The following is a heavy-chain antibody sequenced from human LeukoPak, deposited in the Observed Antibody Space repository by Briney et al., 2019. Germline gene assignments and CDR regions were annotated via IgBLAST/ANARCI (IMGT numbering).Heavy chain of an antibody. Sequence: SETLSLTCAVYGGSFSGYYWSWVRQPPGKGLEWIGEINHSGSTNYNPSLKSRVTISVDTSKNQFSLKLSSVTAADTAVYYCARGPGITMVRGVISYFDYWGQGTLVTVSS. CDR3: ARGPGITMVRGVISYFDY. D-gene: IGHD3-10*01. J-gene: IGHJ4*02. V-gene: IGHV4-34*01. CDR1: GGSFSGYY. CDR2: INHSGST.